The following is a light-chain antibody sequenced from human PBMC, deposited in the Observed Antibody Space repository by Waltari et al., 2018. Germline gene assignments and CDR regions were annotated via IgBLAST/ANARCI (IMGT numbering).Light chain of an antibody. Sequence: QSALTQPASVSGSPGQSITISCTGTSRDIGGFNYVSWYQQHPGKAPKLMIYDVSNRPSWVSNRFSGSKSGNTASLTISGLQAEDEADYYCSSYRSSFTYVVFGGGTKLTVL. CDR1: SRDIGGFNY. CDR3: SSYRSSFTYVV. V-gene: IGLV2-14*03. CDR2: DVS. J-gene: IGLJ2*01.